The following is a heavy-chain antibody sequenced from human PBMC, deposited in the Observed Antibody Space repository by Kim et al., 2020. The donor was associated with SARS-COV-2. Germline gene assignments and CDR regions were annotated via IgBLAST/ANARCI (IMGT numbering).Heavy chain of an antibody. CDR3: ARDTSSGWYRGAFDI. D-gene: IGHD6-19*01. J-gene: IGHJ3*02. CDR1: GYTFTSYA. V-gene: IGHV1-3*01. Sequence: ASVKVSCKASGYTFTSYAMHWVRQAPGQRLEWMGWINAGNGNTKYSQKFQGRVTITRDTSASTAYMELSSLRSEDTAVYYCARDTSSGWYRGAFDIWGQGTMVTVSS. CDR2: INAGNGNT.